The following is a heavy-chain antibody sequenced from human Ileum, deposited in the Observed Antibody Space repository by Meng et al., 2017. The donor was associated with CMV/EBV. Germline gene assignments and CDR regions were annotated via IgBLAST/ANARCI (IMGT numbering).Heavy chain of an antibody. Sequence: GESLKISCAASGFTFSRHGMHWVRQAPGKGLEWVAFIRYDGSNTLYADSVRGRFTISRDNSKNTLYLQMNSLRTEDAAVYYCAKGLYFSVVVVPAASEYCQHWGQGALVTVSS. CDR2: IRYDGSNT. CDR1: GFTFSRHG. J-gene: IGHJ1*01. V-gene: IGHV3-30*02. D-gene: IGHD2-2*01. CDR3: AKGLYFSVVVVPAASEYCQH.